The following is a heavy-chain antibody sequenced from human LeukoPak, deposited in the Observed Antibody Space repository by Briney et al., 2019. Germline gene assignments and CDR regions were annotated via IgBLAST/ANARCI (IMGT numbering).Heavy chain of an antibody. D-gene: IGHD3-22*01. J-gene: IGHJ4*02. Sequence: SETLSLTCTVSGGSISSYYWSWIRQPPGKGLEWIGYIYYSGSTNYNPSLKSRVTISVDTSKNQFSLKLSPVTAADTAVYYCARDRGTPYYYDSSGYFGYFDYWGQGTLVTVSS. CDR1: GGSISSYY. CDR3: ARDRGTPYYYDSSGYFGYFDY. V-gene: IGHV4-59*01. CDR2: IYYSGST.